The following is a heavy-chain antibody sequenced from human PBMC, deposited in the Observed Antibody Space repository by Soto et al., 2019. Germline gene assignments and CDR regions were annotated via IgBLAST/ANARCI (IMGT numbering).Heavy chain of an antibody. CDR3: ARGYCSSTSCQYYFDF. D-gene: IGHD2-2*01. V-gene: IGHV1-3*01. CDR2: INGGNGDT. J-gene: IGHJ4*02. Sequence: ASVKVSCKASEYTFTGYAIHWVRQAPGQRLEWMGWINGGNGDTKYSQKFQGRVTITRDTSASTAYMELTSLGSEDTAVYHCARGYCSSTSCQYYFDFWGQGTPVTVSS. CDR1: EYTFTGYA.